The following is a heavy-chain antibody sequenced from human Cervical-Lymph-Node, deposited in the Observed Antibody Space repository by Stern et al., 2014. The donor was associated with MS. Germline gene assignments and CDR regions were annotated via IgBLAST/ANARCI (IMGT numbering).Heavy chain of an antibody. V-gene: IGHV4-39*02. CDR2: IYYSGST. CDR1: GGSISSSSYY. D-gene: IGHD2-15*01. J-gene: IGHJ6*02. CDR3: ARDIVVVVAATEWYYYGMDV. Sequence: QLQLQESGPGLVKPSETLSLTCTVSGGSISSSSYYWGWIRQPPGKGLEWIGGIYYSGSTYSNPSLKSRVPISVDTSKNQFSRKLSFVTAADTAVYYCARDIVVVVAATEWYYYGMDVWGQGTTVTVSS.